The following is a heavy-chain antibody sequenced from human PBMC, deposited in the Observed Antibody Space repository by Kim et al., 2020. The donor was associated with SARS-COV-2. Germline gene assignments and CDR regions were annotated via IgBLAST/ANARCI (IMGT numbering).Heavy chain of an antibody. D-gene: IGHD3-9*01. Sequence: GGSLRLSCAGSGFIFSSNSMHWVRQAPGKGLEWISYISSISNTIYYADSVKGRFTISRDNAKSSLYLQRNSLRDEDTAVYYCASDILTAYDYGMDVWGQGTTVTVSS. CDR1: GFIFSSNS. V-gene: IGHV3-48*02. CDR3: ASDILTAYDYGMDV. CDR2: ISSISNTI. J-gene: IGHJ6*02.